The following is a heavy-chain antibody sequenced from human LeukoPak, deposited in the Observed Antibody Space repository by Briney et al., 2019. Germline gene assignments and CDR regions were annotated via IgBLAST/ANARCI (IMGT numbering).Heavy chain of an antibody. V-gene: IGHV3-23*01. Sequence: PSETLSLTCTVSGGSISSSSYYWGWIRQAPGKGLEWVSAISGSGGSTYYADSVKGRFTISRDNSKNTLYLQMNSLRAEDTAVYYCAKAAYDRPPGPHWGQGTLVTVSS. CDR1: GGSISSSSYY. CDR3: AKAAYDRPPGPH. J-gene: IGHJ4*02. CDR2: ISGSGGST. D-gene: IGHD2-8*01.